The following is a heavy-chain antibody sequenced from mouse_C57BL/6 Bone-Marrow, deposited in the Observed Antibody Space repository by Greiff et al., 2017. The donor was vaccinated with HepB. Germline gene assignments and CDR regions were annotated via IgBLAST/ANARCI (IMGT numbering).Heavy chain of an antibody. CDR3: ARLGYYYGSPYAMDY. V-gene: IGHV1-64*01. Sequence: QVQLKQPGAELVKPGASVKLSCKASGYTFTSYWMHWVKQRPGQGLEWIGMIHPNSGSTNYNEKFKSKATLTVDKSSSTAYMQLSSLTSEDSAVYYCARLGYYYGSPYAMDYWGQGTSVTVSS. D-gene: IGHD1-1*01. CDR2: IHPNSGST. J-gene: IGHJ4*01. CDR1: GYTFTSYW.